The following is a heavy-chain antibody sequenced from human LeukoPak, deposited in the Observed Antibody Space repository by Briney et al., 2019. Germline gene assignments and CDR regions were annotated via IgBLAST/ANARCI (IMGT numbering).Heavy chain of an antibody. D-gene: IGHD1-26*01. Sequence: GGSLRLSWAASGFTFSSYAMHWVRQAPDKGLEWVAVISYDGSNKYYADSVKGRFTISRDNSKNTLYLQMNSLRAEDTAVYYCARTSPIGKYYFDYWGQGTLVTVSS. CDR1: GFTFSSYA. CDR2: ISYDGSNK. V-gene: IGHV3-30*04. CDR3: ARTSPIGKYYFDY. J-gene: IGHJ4*02.